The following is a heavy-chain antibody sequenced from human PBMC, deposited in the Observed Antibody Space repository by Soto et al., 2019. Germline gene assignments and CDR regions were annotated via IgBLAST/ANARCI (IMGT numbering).Heavy chain of an antibody. Sequence: QVQLVQSGAEVKRPGASVKVSCKASGYIFTADYLYWVRQAPGQGLEWMGGINPNSGGTIYAQKFPGRVTMARDTSISTAYLELSSLTSDDPAVYYCAGDPIGGGAPYYFDYWGQGTLVTVSS. D-gene: IGHD3-10*01. CDR2: INPNSGGT. CDR1: GYIFTADY. V-gene: IGHV1-2*02. J-gene: IGHJ4*02. CDR3: AGDPIGGGAPYYFDY.